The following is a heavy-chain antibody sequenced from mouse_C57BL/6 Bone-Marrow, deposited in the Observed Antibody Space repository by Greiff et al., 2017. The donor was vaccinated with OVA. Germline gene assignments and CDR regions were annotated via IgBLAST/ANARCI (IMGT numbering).Heavy chain of an antibody. CDR1: GYTFTSYG. V-gene: IGHV1-81*01. Sequence: VQLQQSGAELARPGASVKLSCKASGYTFTSYGISWVKQRTGQGLEWTGEIYPRSGNTYYNEKFKGKATLTADKSSSTAYMELRSLTSEDSAVYFCARPPLGKFDYWGQGTTLTVSS. CDR3: ARPPLGKFDY. D-gene: IGHD4-1*01. J-gene: IGHJ2*01. CDR2: IYPRSGNT.